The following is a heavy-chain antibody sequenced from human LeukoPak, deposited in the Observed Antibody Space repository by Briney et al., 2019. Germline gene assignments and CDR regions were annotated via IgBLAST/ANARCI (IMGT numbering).Heavy chain of an antibody. CDR2: IYPGDSDT. J-gene: IGHJ6*02. Sequence: GESLKISCKGSGYSFTSYWIGWVRQMPGKGLEWMGIIYPGDSDTRYSPSFQGQVTISADKSISTAYLQWSSLKASDTAMYYCAVSGPKESSSWYGNYYYGMDVWGQGTTVTVSS. D-gene: IGHD6-13*01. CDR3: AVSGPKESSSWYGNYYYGMDV. CDR1: GYSFTSYW. V-gene: IGHV5-51*01.